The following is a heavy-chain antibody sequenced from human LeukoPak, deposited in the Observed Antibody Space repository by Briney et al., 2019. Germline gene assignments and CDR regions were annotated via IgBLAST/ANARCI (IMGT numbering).Heavy chain of an antibody. J-gene: IGHJ4*02. CDR1: DFSFINAW. V-gene: IGHV3-15*07. CDR2: IKGKTDGGTT. Sequence: GGSLRLSCAASDFSFINAWMNWVRQTPGKGLEWVGRIKGKTDGGTTDYAAPVKGRFIISRDDSKNLLFLQMNSLKTEDTAIYYCTRFNPLFDSWGQGTLVTVSS. CDR3: TRFNPLFDS. D-gene: IGHD3-3*01.